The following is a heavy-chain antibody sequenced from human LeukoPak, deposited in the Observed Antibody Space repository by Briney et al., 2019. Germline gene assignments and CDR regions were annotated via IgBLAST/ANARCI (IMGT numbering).Heavy chain of an antibody. CDR2: IYYSGST. CDR1: GGSISSGGYY. CDR3: ARSSWFGDPFDY. Sequence: SETLSLTCTVSGGSISSGGYYWSWIRQHPGKGLEWIGYIYYSGSTYYNPSLKSRVTISVDTSKNQFSLKLSSVTAADTAVYYCARSSWFGDPFDYWGQGTLVTVSS. J-gene: IGHJ4*02. D-gene: IGHD3-10*01. V-gene: IGHV4-31*03.